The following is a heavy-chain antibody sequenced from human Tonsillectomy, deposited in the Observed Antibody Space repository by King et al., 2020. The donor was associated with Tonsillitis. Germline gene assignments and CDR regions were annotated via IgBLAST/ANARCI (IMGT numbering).Heavy chain of an antibody. Sequence: LQLQGSGPGLVKPSETLSLTCSVSGGSISSSSYYWGWIRQPPGKGLEWIGSIYYSGSTYYNPSLKSRVTISVDTSKNQFSLKLSSVTAADTAVYYCARLVIFGVIRDWGQGTLVTVSS. CDR1: GGSISSSSYY. CDR2: IYYSGST. V-gene: IGHV4-39*01. D-gene: IGHD3-3*01. CDR3: ARLVIFGVIRD. J-gene: IGHJ4*02.